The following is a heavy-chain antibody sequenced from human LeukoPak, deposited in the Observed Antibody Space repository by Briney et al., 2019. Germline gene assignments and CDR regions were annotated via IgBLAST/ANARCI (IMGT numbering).Heavy chain of an antibody. V-gene: IGHV3-74*01. D-gene: IGHD2-21*01. Sequence: GGSLRLSCAASGFSFSAYWIHWVRQAPGKGLVWVSSIKSDGSVTSYADAVKGRFSLSEDNAKHTQYLQMNSLRAEDTAMYYCALDINGDLFHIWGQGTPVTVSS. J-gene: IGHJ4*02. CDR1: GFSFSAYW. CDR2: IKSDGSVT. CDR3: ALDINGDLFHI.